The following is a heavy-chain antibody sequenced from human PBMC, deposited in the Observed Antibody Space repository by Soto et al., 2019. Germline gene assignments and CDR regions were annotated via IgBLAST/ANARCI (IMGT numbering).Heavy chain of an antibody. CDR2: IYYSGST. CDR1: GGSVSSGSYY. Sequence: SETLSLTCTVSGGSVSSGSYYWSWIRQPPGKGLEWIGYIYYSGSTNYNPSLKSRVTISVDTSKNQFSLKLSSVTAADTAVYYCASIISIAAPVDYWGQGILVTVSS. D-gene: IGHD6-6*01. J-gene: IGHJ4*02. V-gene: IGHV4-61*01. CDR3: ASIISIAAPVDY.